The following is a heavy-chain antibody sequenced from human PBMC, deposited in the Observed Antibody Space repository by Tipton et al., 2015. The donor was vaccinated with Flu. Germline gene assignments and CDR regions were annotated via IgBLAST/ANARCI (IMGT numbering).Heavy chain of an antibody. CDR3: ARDGAAILRYFDWLLGADAFDI. D-gene: IGHD3-9*01. V-gene: IGHV4-39*07. CDR2: IYYSGST. CDR1: GGSISSSSYY. Sequence: TLSLTCTVSGGSISSSSYYWGWIRQPPGKGLEWIGSIYYSGSTYYNPSLKSRVTISVDTSKNQFSLKLSSVTAADTAVYYCARDGAAILRYFDWLLGADAFDIWGQGTMVIVSS. J-gene: IGHJ3*02.